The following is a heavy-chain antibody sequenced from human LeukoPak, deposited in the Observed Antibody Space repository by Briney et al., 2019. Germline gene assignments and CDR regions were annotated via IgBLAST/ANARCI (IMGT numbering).Heavy chain of an antibody. Sequence: PSETLSLTCAVSGYSISSGYYWGWIRQPPGKGLEWIGSIYHSGSTYYNPSLKSRVTISVDTSKNQFSLKPSSVTAADTAVYYCARSRPMYSSGWHEDYWGQGTLVTVSS. CDR2: IYHSGST. CDR1: GYSISSGYY. CDR3: ARSRPMYSSGWHEDY. V-gene: IGHV4-38-2*01. D-gene: IGHD6-19*01. J-gene: IGHJ4*02.